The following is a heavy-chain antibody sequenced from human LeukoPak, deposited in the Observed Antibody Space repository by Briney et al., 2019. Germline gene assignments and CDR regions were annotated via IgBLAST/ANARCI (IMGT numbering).Heavy chain of an antibody. J-gene: IGHJ4*02. V-gene: IGHV3-33*01. Sequence: GGSLRLSCAASGFTFSSYGMHWVRQAPGKGLEWVAVIWYDGSNKYYADSVKGRFTISRDNSKSTLYLQMNSLRAEDTAVYYCATGGYYYDSSGSFDYWGQGTLVTVSS. CDR2: IWYDGSNK. CDR1: GFTFSSYG. CDR3: ATGGYYYDSSGSFDY. D-gene: IGHD3-22*01.